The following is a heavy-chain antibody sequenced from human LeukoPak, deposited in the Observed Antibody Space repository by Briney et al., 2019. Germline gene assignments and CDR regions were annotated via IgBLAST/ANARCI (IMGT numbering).Heavy chain of an antibody. Sequence: GGSLRLSCAASGFTFSRYWMTWVRQAPGKGLEWVANIKEDGSKKNYVDSVKGRFTISRDNSKNTLYLQMNSLRAEDTAVYYCAKDLDTYYDFWSGYRTPDAFDIWGQGTMVTVSS. CDR2: IKEDGSKK. CDR1: GFTFSRYW. D-gene: IGHD3-3*01. V-gene: IGHV3-7*03. CDR3: AKDLDTYYDFWSGYRTPDAFDI. J-gene: IGHJ3*02.